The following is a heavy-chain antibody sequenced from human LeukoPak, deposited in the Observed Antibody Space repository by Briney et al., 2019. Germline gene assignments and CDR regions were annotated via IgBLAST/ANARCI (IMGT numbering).Heavy chain of an antibody. Sequence: GGSLRLSCAASGFTFSSYAMSWVRQAPGKGLEWVSYISSSGSTIYYADSVKGRFTISRDNAKNSLYLQMNSLRAEDTAVYYCARDKQQWLGNRGTDEFDYWGQGTLVTVSS. V-gene: IGHV3-48*04. CDR2: ISSSGSTI. J-gene: IGHJ4*02. CDR1: GFTFSSYA. CDR3: ARDKQQWLGNRGTDEFDY. D-gene: IGHD6-19*01.